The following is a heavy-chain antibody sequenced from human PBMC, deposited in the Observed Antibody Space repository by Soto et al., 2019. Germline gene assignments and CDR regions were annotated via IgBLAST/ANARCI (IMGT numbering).Heavy chain of an antibody. V-gene: IGHV6-1*01. CDR1: GDSVSSTSAA. CDR3: ASGPYYSGWV. J-gene: IGHJ4*02. D-gene: IGHD6-19*01. Sequence: SQTLSLTCAISGDSVSSTSAALSWIRQSPSRGLEWLGRTYYRSKWYSDYAVSVKSRITINPDTSKNQFSLQLNSVTPEDTAVYYCASGPYYSGWVWGQGPMVTVSS. CDR2: TYYRSKWYS.